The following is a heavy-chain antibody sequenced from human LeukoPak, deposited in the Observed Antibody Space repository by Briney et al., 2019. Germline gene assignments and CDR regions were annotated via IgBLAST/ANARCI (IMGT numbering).Heavy chain of an antibody. CDR2: ISGSGGST. D-gene: IGHD3-22*01. J-gene: IGHJ4*02. Sequence: PGGSLRLSCAASGFTFSSYAMSWVRQAPGKGLEWVSAISGSGGSTYYADSVKGRFTISRDNSKNTLYLQMNSLRAEDTAVYYCAKERVFGYETSGSFDYWGQGSLVTVSS. CDR3: AKERVFGYETSGSFDY. CDR1: GFTFSSYA. V-gene: IGHV3-23*01.